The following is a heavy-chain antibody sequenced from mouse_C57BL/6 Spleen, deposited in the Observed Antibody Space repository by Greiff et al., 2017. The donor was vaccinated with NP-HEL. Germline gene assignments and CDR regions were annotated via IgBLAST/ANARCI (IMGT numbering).Heavy chain of an antibody. CDR1: GYTFTSYW. Sequence: QVQLQQPGAELVIPGASVKLSCKASGYTFTSYWMHWVKQRPGQGLEWIGEIDPSDSYTNYNQKFKGKSTLTVDKSSSTAYMQLSSLTSEDSAVYYCARGYYGSSPYWYFDVWGTGTTVTVSS. CDR3: ARGYYGSSPYWYFDV. J-gene: IGHJ1*03. V-gene: IGHV1-69*01. CDR2: IDPSDSYT. D-gene: IGHD1-1*01.